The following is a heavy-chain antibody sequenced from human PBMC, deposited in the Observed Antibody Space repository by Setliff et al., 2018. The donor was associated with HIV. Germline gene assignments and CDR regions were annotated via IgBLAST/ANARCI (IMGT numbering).Heavy chain of an antibody. V-gene: IGHV4-34*01. CDR3: TRAQMAAPRTFDY. CDR2: VNHKGVA. Sequence: PSETLSLTCAVYGGAFSGYYWTWIRQSPGRGLEWIGEVNHKGVANYSPSLMRRATISADTSKNQFSLRLSSVTAADTALYFCTRAQMAAPRTFDYWGQGTLVTVSS. CDR1: GGAFSGYY. D-gene: IGHD6-25*01. J-gene: IGHJ4*02.